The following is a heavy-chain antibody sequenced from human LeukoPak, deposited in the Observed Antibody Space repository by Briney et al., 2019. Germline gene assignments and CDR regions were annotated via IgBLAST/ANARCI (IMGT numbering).Heavy chain of an antibody. D-gene: IGHD2-2*01. CDR2: IRSRAYGGTT. CDR1: GFTLCEYA. V-gene: IGHV3-49*03. CDR3: TRESPAMTGYYYYGMDV. J-gene: IGHJ6*02. Sequence: GGPLRLSCTASGFTLCEYAMSCLPQAPGEGLEWVGFIRSRAYGGTTEYAASVKGRFTISRDDSKSIAYLQMNSLKTEDTAVYYCTRESPAMTGYYYYGMDVWGQGTTVTVSS.